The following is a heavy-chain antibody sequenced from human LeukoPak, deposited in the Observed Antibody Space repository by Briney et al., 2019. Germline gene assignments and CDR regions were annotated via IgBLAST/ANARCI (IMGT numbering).Heavy chain of an antibody. Sequence: PGGSLRLSCAASGFTFSDYYMSWIRQAPGRGLEWASYISSSGSTIYCADSVKGRFTISRDNAKNSLYLQMNSLRAEDTAVYYCASTLDYYDSSLDYWGQGTLVTVSS. V-gene: IGHV3-11*04. D-gene: IGHD3-22*01. CDR3: ASTLDYYDSSLDY. CDR1: GFTFSDYY. CDR2: ISSSGSTI. J-gene: IGHJ4*02.